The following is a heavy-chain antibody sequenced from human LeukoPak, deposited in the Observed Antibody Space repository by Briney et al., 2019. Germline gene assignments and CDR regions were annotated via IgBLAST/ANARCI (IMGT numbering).Heavy chain of an antibody. V-gene: IGHV3-30*03. CDR3: ARDLTYYYDSSGDY. Sequence: PGGSLRLSCGASGFTFSSYGMHWVRQAPGKGLEWVAVISYDGGNKYYADSVKGRFTISRDNSKNTLYLQMNSLRSEDTAVYYCARDLTYYYDSSGDYWGQGTLVTVSS. D-gene: IGHD3-22*01. J-gene: IGHJ4*02. CDR2: ISYDGGNK. CDR1: GFTFSSYG.